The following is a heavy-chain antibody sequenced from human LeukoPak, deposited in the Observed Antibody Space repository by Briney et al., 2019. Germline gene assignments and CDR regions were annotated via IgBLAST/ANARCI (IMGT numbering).Heavy chain of an antibody. V-gene: IGHV1-46*03. CDR2: INPSGGST. Sequence: ASVKVSCKASGYTFTRYYMHWVRQAPGQELEWMGIINPSGGSTSYAQKFQGRVTMTRDTSTSTVYMELSSLRSEETAVYFCASQDSSGYNLGYWGQGTLVTVSS. D-gene: IGHD3-22*01. CDR3: ASQDSSGYNLGY. J-gene: IGHJ4*02. CDR1: GYTFTRYY.